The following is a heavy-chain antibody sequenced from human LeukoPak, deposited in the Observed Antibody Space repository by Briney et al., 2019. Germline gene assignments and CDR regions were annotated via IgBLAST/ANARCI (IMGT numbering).Heavy chain of an antibody. V-gene: IGHV3-53*01. CDR2: IYSGGST. J-gene: IGHJ6*03. D-gene: IGHD4-17*01. Sequence: GGSLRLSCAASGFTVSSNYMSWVRQAPGKGLEWVSVIYSGGSTYYADSVKGRFTISRDNAKNSLYLQMNSLRAEDTALYYCARSGHGDLYYYYYMDVWGKGTTVTVSS. CDR1: GFTVSSNY. CDR3: ARSGHGDLYYYYYMDV.